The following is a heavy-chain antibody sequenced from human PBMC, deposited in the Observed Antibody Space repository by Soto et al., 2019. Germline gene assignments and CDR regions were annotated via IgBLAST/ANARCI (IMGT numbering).Heavy chain of an antibody. Sequence: GGSLRLSCAASGFTFSSHGMHWVRQAPGKGLEWVAVISYDGNNKYYADSVKGRFTISRDNSKNTLYLQMNSLSSEDTAIYYCAKDWGSGWSARHFDYWGQGTLVTVSS. CDR3: AKDWGSGWSARHFDY. V-gene: IGHV3-30*18. CDR2: ISYDGNNK. CDR1: GFTFSSHG. D-gene: IGHD6-19*01. J-gene: IGHJ4*02.